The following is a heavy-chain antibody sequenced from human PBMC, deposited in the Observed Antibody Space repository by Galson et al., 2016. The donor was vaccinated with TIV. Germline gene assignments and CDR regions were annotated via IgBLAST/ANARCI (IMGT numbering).Heavy chain of an antibody. D-gene: IGHD5-12*01. J-gene: IGHJ6*03. V-gene: IGHV4-59*01. Sequence: ETLSLTCTVSGGSISSYYLSWIRQPPGKGLEWIGHIYYSGSTDYNPSLKSRVTISMDKSKNQFSLKLSSVTAADTAVYYCARDKSGYGPVDHFYYYMDVWGKGTTVTVS. CDR1: GGSISSYY. CDR3: ARDKSGYGPVDHFYYYMDV. CDR2: IYYSGST.